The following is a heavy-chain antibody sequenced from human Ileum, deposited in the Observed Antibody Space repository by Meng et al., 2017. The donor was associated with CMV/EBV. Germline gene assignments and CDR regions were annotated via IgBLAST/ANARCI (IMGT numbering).Heavy chain of an antibody. V-gene: IGHV3-23*01. D-gene: IGHD3-10*01. CDR1: GFTFNSYI. J-gene: IGHJ4*02. Sequence: GESLKISCAASGFTFNSYIMNWVRQAPGKGLEWVSGIVGSGTATYYADSVEGRFSISRDNSKNTVYLQMNSLRAEDTVIYYCVKGGSWKSYNFDNWGQGTQVTVSS. CDR2: IVGSGTAT. CDR3: VKGGSWKSYNFDN.